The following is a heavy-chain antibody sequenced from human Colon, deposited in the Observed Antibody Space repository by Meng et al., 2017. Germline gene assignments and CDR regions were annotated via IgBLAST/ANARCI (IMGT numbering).Heavy chain of an antibody. CDR3: VRNDHCTSGTCYPHFDY. CDR2: IHDTGTS. D-gene: IGHD2-15*01. CDR1: RGSTPTYY. V-gene: IGHV4-59*01. Sequence: QVPLQPSGPKLLKPSETLSLTCAVSRGSTPTYYWSWIRQSPRRGLEWLGHIHDTGTSNYSPSLGSRVTISLDTSRSHFSLKLTSLTAADTAVYYCVRNDHCTSGTCYPHFDYWGQGTLVTVSS. J-gene: IGHJ4*02.